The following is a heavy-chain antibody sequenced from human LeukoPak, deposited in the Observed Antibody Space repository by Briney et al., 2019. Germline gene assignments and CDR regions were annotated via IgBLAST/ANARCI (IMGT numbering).Heavy chain of an antibody. D-gene: IGHD5-18*01. CDR3: ARARAWIQLWLPY. CDR1: GYTFTGYY. V-gene: IGHV1-2*02. CDR2: INPNSGGT. J-gene: IGHJ4*02. Sequence: ASVKVSCKASGYTFTGYYMHWVRQAPGQGLEWMGWINPNSGGTNYAQKFQGRVTMTRDTSISTAHMELSRLRSDDTAVYYCARARAWIQLWLPYWGQGTLVTVSS.